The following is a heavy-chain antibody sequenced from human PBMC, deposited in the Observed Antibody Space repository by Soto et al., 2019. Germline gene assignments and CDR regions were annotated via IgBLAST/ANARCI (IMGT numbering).Heavy chain of an antibody. D-gene: IGHD3-3*01. CDR2: IWYDGSNK. J-gene: IGHJ6*02. CDR3: ARSTQPTYYDFWSGYYTGYYYYGMDD. Sequence: GGSXRLSCAASGFTFSSYGMHWVRQAPGKGLEWVAVIWYDGSNKYYADSVKGRFTISRDNSKNTLYLQMSSLRAEDTAVYYCARSTQPTYYDFWSGYYTGYYYYGMDDWGQGTTVTVSS. CDR1: GFTFSSYG. V-gene: IGHV3-33*01.